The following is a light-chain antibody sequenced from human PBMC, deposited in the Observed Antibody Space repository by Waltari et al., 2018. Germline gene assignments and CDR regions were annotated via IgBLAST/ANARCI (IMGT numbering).Light chain of an antibody. CDR3: QTWATGIGV. CDR1: SGHSTYA. V-gene: IGLV4-69*01. J-gene: IGLJ3*02. CDR2: VNSDGTP. Sequence: QVVLTQSPSASASLGAAVKLTCTLSSGHSTYAIAWHQQQPEKGPRYLRKVNSDGTPTQGDGIPDRFAGSSSGAERYLISASLQSEDEADYLCQTWATGIGVFGGGTKLTVL.